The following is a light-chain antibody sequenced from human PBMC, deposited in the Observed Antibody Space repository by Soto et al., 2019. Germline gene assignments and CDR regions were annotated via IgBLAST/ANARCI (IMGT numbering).Light chain of an antibody. J-gene: IGKJ1*01. CDR3: QQSYSTPKT. Sequence: DIQMTQSPSSLSASVGDRVTIACRASQSIGSYLNWYQQQPGKAPKLLIYAASTLQSGVPSRFSGSGSGTDFTLTISSLQPEDSATFYCQQSYSTPKTFGQGTKVEI. V-gene: IGKV1-39*01. CDR2: AAS. CDR1: QSIGSY.